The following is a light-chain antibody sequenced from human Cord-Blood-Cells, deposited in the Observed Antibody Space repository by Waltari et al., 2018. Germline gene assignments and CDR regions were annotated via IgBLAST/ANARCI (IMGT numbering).Light chain of an antibody. J-gene: IGLJ1*01. Sequence: QSALTQPRSVSGSPGQSVTISCTGTSSDVGGYNDLSWYQQHPGKAPKLMIYDVSKRPSGVPDRFSGSKSGNTASLTISGLQAEDEADYYCSSYTSSSTFYVFGTGTKVTVL. V-gene: IGLV2-11*01. CDR3: SSYTSSSTFYV. CDR2: DVS. CDR1: SSDVGGYND.